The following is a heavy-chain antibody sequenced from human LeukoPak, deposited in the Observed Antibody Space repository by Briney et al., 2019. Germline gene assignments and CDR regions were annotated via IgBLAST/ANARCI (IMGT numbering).Heavy chain of an antibody. J-gene: IGHJ4*02. D-gene: IGHD1-26*01. CDR2: IYYSGST. CDR3: ARGKRYSGSYRYYFDY. CDR1: GGSISSYY. Sequence: SETLSLTCTVSGGSISSYYWSWIRQPPGKGLEWIGYIYYSGSTNYNPSLKSRVTISVDTSKYQFSLKLSSVTAADTAVYYCARGKRYSGSYRYYFDYWGQGTLVTVSS. V-gene: IGHV4-59*12.